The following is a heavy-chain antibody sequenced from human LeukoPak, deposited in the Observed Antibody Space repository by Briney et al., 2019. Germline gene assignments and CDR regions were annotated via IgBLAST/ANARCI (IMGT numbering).Heavy chain of an antibody. Sequence: PGGSLRLSCAASGFTFSSYAMSWVRQAPGKGLEWVSAISGSGGSTYYADSVKGRFTISRDNSKSTLYLQMNSLRAEDTAVYYCAKVGHQYYYDSSGYYGGSGPGDYWGQGTLVTVSS. CDR1: GFTFSSYA. J-gene: IGHJ4*02. D-gene: IGHD3-22*01. CDR3: AKVGHQYYYDSSGYYGGSGPGDY. V-gene: IGHV3-23*01. CDR2: ISGSGGST.